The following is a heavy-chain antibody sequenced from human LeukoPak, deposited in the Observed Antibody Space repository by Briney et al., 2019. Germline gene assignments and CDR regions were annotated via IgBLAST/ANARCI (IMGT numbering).Heavy chain of an antibody. CDR3: ARDVPGGRNDY. CDR1: GGSITSSSYY. CDR2: MYYSGRT. Sequence: SETLSLTCTVSGGSITSSSYYWGWIRQPPGKGLEWIGSMYYSGRTYYNPSLKSRVTISVDTSKNHFSLNINFVTAADTAVYYCARDVPGGRNDYWGQGTLVTVSS. V-gene: IGHV4-39*07. J-gene: IGHJ4*02. D-gene: IGHD3-16*01.